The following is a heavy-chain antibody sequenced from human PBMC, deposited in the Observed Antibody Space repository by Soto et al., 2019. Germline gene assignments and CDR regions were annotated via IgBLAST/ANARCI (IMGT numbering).Heavy chain of an antibody. CDR1: GGSISSYY. V-gene: IGHV4-59*01. J-gene: IGHJ5*02. CDR3: ARVPKAAAVTNWFDP. D-gene: IGHD6-13*01. Sequence: PSETLSLTCTVSGGSISSYYWSWIRQPPGKGLEWIGYIYYSGSTNYNPSLKSRVTISVDTSKNQFSLKLSSVTAADTAVYYCARVPKAAAVTNWFDPWGQGTLVTVSS. CDR2: IYYSGST.